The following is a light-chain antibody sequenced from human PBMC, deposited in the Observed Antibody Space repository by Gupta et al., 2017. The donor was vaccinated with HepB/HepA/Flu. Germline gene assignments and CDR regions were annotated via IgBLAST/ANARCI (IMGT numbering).Light chain of an antibody. CDR1: QSINNY. V-gene: IGKV1-39*01. CDR3: QQSDTAPQT. CDR2: STF. Sequence: DIQMTQSPSSLSASVGDRVTITCRASQSINNYLNWYQHKPGEAPKLLLYSTFNLQSGVPSRFSGSGSGTDFTLTISSLQPEDFATYYCQQSDTAPQTFGQGTKLEIK. J-gene: IGKJ2*01.